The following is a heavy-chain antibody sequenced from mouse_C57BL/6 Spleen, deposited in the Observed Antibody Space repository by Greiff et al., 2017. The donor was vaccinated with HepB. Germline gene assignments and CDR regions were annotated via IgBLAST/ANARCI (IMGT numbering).Heavy chain of an antibody. D-gene: IGHD1-1*01. CDR1: GYTFTTYP. J-gene: IGHJ3*01. CDR2: FHPYNDDT. CDR3: ARRYYGSSYAWFAY. Sequence: VMLVESGAELVKPGASVKMSCKASGYTFTTYPIEWMKQNHGKSLEWIGNFHPYNDDTKYNEKFKGKATLTVEKSSSTVYLELSRLTSDDSAVYYCARRYYGSSYAWFAYWGQGTLVTVSA. V-gene: IGHV1-47*01.